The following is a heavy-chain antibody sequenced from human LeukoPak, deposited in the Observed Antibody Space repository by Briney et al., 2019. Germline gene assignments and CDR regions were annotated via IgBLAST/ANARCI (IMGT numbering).Heavy chain of an antibody. V-gene: IGHV3-48*01. CDR2: ISSSSSTI. J-gene: IGHJ4*02. CDR3: AKDRSGSYPND. D-gene: IGHD3-10*01. Sequence: GGSLRLSCAASGFTFSSYSMNWVRQAPGKGLEWVSYISSSSSTIYYADSVKGRFTISRDNAKNSLYLQMNSLRAEDTAVYYCAKDRSGSYPNDWGQGTLVTVSS. CDR1: GFTFSSYS.